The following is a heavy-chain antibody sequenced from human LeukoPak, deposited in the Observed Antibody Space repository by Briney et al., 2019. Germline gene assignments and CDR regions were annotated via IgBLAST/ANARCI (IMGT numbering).Heavy chain of an antibody. CDR3: ARQQVAYYYYYGMDV. D-gene: IGHD2-15*01. V-gene: IGHV5-51*01. J-gene: IGHJ6*04. Sequence: GASLKISCKGSGSSFTTYWIAWVRQMPGKGLEWMGIIYPGDSDTRYSPSFQGQVTISADKSISTAFLQWSSLKASDTAMYYCARQQVAYYYYYGMDVWGKGTTVTVSS. CDR2: IYPGDSDT. CDR1: GSSFTTYW.